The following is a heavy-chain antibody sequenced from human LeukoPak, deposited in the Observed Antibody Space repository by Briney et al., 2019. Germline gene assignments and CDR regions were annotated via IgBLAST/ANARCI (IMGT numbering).Heavy chain of an antibody. CDR1: GGTFSSYA. CDR3: ARDRDCSSTSCLNWFDP. J-gene: IGHJ5*02. Sequence: ASVKVSCKASGGTFSSYAISWLRQAPGQGLEWMGGIIPIFGTANYSQKFQGRVTITPDKSTSTAYMELSSLRSEDTAVCYCARDRDCSSTSCLNWFDPWGQGTLVTVSS. V-gene: IGHV1-69*06. D-gene: IGHD2-2*01. CDR2: IIPIFGTA.